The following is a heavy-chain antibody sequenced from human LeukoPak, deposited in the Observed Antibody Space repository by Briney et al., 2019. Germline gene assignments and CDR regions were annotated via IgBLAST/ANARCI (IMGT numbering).Heavy chain of an antibody. CDR2: ISSSSSYI. V-gene: IGHV3-21*01. CDR1: GFTFSSYS. J-gene: IGHJ1*01. D-gene: IGHD6-13*01. Sequence: PGGSLRFSCAASGFTFSSYSMNGVRQAPGKGLEWVSSISSSSSYIYYADSVKGRFTISRDNAKNSLYLQMNSLRAEDTAVYYCARDSTAGTSEYFQHWGQGTLVTVSS. CDR3: ARDSTAGTSEYFQH.